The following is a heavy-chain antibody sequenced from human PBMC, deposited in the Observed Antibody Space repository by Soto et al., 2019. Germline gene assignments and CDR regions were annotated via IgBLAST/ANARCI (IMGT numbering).Heavy chain of an antibody. CDR1: GYTLTDSS. CDR3: AIVSRGRAYSGFDY. CDR2: FDPEDGER. D-gene: IGHD2-15*01. V-gene: IGHV1-24*01. J-gene: IGHJ4*02. Sequence: VQLEQSGAEVKKPGASVKVSCRVSGYTLTDSSMHWVRQSPGKGLEWMGGFDPEDGERVYAQNFQGRVTMTEDTSTDTAYMEVSSLTSDDTAMYYWAIVSRGRAYSGFDYWGQGTLVTVSS.